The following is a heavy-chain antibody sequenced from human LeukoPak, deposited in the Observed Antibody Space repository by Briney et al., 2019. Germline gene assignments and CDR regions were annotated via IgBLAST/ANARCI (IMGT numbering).Heavy chain of an antibody. CDR2: IGGRGGST. D-gene: IGHD3-3*01. CDR1: GFTFSSHA. CDR3: ARDPGVVAFHYFDF. V-gene: IGHV3-23*01. J-gene: IGHJ4*02. Sequence: GGSLRLSCVASGFTFSSHAMAWVRQAPGKGLEWVSAIGGRGGSTYYADSVKGRFTIPRDNSKNTLYLQMNSLRAEDTALYYCARDPGVVAFHYFDFWGQGTLVTVSS.